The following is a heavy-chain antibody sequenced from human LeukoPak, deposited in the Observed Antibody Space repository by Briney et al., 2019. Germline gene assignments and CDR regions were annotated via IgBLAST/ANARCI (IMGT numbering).Heavy chain of an antibody. CDR3: ARGRQRCSGGSCYSNYYYSMDV. V-gene: IGHV4-34*01. CDR1: GGSFSGYY. CDR2: INHSGST. D-gene: IGHD2-15*01. Sequence: PSETLSLTCAVYGGSFSGYYWSWIRQPPGKGLECIGEINHSGSTNYNPSLKSRVTISVDTSKNQFSLKLSSVTAADTAVYYCARGRQRCSGGSCYSNYYYSMDVWGKGTTVTVSS. J-gene: IGHJ6*04.